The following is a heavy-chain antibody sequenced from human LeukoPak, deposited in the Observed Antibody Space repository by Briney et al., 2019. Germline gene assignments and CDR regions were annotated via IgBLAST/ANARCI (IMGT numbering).Heavy chain of an antibody. Sequence: GRSLRLSCAASGFTFSSYAMHWVRQAPGKGLEWVAVISYDGSNKYYADSVKGRFTISRDNSKNTLYLQTNSLRAEDTAVYYCARGSGIAADLKVYYYGMDVWGQGTTVTVSS. J-gene: IGHJ6*02. D-gene: IGHD6-13*01. V-gene: IGHV3-30*04. CDR3: ARGSGIAADLKVYYYGMDV. CDR1: GFTFSSYA. CDR2: ISYDGSNK.